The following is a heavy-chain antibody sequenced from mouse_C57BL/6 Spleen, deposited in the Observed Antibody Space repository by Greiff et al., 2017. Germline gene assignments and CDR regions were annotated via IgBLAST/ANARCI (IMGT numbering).Heavy chain of an antibody. D-gene: IGHD2-4*01. CDR3: APMITTAGHYYAMDY. Sequence: ESGPGLVKPSQSLSLTCSVTGYSITSGYYWNWIRQFPGNKLEWMGYISYDGSNNYNPSLKNRISITRDTSKNQFFLKLNSVTTEDTATYYCAPMITTAGHYYAMDYWGQGTSVTVSS. J-gene: IGHJ4*01. V-gene: IGHV3-6*01. CDR1: GYSITSGYY. CDR2: ISYDGSN.